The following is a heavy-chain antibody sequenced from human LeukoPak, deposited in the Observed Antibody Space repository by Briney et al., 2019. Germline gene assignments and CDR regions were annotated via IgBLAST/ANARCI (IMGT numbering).Heavy chain of an antibody. CDR1: GFTFSSYW. D-gene: IGHD3-22*01. J-gene: IGHJ4*02. V-gene: IGHV3-7*01. CDR2: IKLDGSEK. CDR3: ARDKSDYDSSGYYFGY. Sequence: GGSLRLSCAASGFTFSSYWMSWVRQAPGKGLEWVANIKLDGSEKYYVDSVKGRFTISRDNAKNSLYLQMNSLRAEDTAVYYCARDKSDYDSSGYYFGYWGQGTLVTVSS.